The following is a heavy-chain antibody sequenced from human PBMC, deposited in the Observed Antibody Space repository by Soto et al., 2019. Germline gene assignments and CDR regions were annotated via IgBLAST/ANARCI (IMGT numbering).Heavy chain of an antibody. D-gene: IGHD3-22*01. Sequence: SETLSLTCTVSGGSISSSSYYWGWIRQPPGKGLEWIGNIYYSGSTYYNPSLKSRVTISVDTSKNQFSLKLSSVTAADTAVYYCVSPEGYYDSSGYTLDYWGQGTLVTVSS. CDR1: GGSISSSSYY. CDR2: IYYSGST. J-gene: IGHJ4*02. CDR3: VSPEGYYDSSGYTLDY. V-gene: IGHV4-39*01.